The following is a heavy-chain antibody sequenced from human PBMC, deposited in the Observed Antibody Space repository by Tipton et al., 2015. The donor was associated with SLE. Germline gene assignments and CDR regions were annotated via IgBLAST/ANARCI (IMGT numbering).Heavy chain of an antibody. CDR3: ARGRSYDFWNFHH. J-gene: IGHJ1*01. D-gene: IGHD3-3*01. CDR1: GDSVSSYQW. V-gene: IGHV4-4*02. Sequence: SLRLSCVVSGDSVSSYQWWSWVRQSSDKGLEWIGHIHHTGSTNYNPSLKSRVTISVDTSKNQFSLKLNSVTAADTAVYYCARGRSYDFWNFHHWGQGTLVTVSS. CDR2: IHHTGST.